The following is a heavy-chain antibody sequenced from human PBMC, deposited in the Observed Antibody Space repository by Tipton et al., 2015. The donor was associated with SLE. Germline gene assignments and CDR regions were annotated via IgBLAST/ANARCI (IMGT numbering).Heavy chain of an antibody. CDR2: IYYSGNT. CDR3: ARGPIEGYYYYMDV. Sequence: LRLSCSVSGGSISNSGYYWSWIRQHPGKGLEWIGYIYYSGNTYYSPSLKSRLSISLDTSKNQFSLRLSSVTAADTSVYYCARGPIEGYYYYMDVWGRGTTVTVSS. CDR1: GGSISNSGYY. V-gene: IGHV4-31*03. J-gene: IGHJ6*03. D-gene: IGHD1-26*01.